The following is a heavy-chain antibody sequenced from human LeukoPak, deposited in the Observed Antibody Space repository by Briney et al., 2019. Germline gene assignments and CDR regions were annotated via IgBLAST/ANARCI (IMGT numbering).Heavy chain of an antibody. CDR1: AYTFIDFY. J-gene: IGHJ4*02. D-gene: IGHD4-17*01. V-gene: IGHV1-2*02. Sequence: GASVKVSCKASAYTFIDFYMHWVRQAPGQRPEWMGSINPNTGDTHYAQKFQGRAIMTRDTSITTAYMELSSLKADDTAVYYCARRLGNDYGDYFDYWGQGTLVTVSS. CDR3: ARRLGNDYGDYFDY. CDR2: INPNTGDT.